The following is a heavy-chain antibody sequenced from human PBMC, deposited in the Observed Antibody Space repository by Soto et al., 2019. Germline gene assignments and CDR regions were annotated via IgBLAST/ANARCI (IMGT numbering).Heavy chain of an antibody. CDR3: AREPPPEDIAAAGIEYFQH. D-gene: IGHD6-13*01. Sequence: GASVKVSCKASGYTFTSYYMHWVRQAPGQGLEWMGIINPSGGSTSYAQKFQGRVTMTRDTSTSTVYMELSSLRSEDTAVYYCAREPPPEDIAAAGIEYFQHWGQGTLVTVSS. CDR2: INPSGGST. V-gene: IGHV1-46*03. J-gene: IGHJ1*01. CDR1: GYTFTSYY.